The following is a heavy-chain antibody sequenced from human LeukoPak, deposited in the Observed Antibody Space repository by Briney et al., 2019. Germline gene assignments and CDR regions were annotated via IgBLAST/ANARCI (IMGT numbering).Heavy chain of an antibody. Sequence: PSETLPLTCAVCGGSLSGYYWSWLRQPPEKGLEWIGEINHSGSTNYNPSLKSPVTISVDTSKDQFSLKLSPVTAADTAVYYCAREPQSGYSSGWYVGWFDPWGQGTLVTVSS. CDR1: GGSLSGYY. CDR3: AREPQSGYSSGWYVGWFDP. CDR2: INHSGST. J-gene: IGHJ5*02. V-gene: IGHV4-34*01. D-gene: IGHD6-19*01.